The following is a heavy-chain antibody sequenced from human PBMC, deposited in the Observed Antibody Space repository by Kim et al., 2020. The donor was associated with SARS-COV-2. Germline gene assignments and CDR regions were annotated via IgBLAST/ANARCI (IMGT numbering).Heavy chain of an antibody. J-gene: IGHJ6*02. D-gene: IGHD6-19*01. Sequence: GGSLRLSCTASGFTFGDYAMSWVRQAPGKGLEWVGFIRSKAYGGTTEYAASVKGRFTISRDDSKSIAYLQMNSLKTEDTAVYYCTRDHAGRGIAVALGRIYYYYGMDVWGQGTTVTVSS. CDR1: GFTFGDYA. V-gene: IGHV3-49*04. CDR3: TRDHAGRGIAVALGRIYYYYGMDV. CDR2: IRSKAYGGTT.